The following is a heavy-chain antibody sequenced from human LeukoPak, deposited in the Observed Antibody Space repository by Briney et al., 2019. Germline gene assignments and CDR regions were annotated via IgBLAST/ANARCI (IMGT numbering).Heavy chain of an antibody. D-gene: IGHD6-13*01. V-gene: IGHV4-59*01. CDR3: AGGIAAVPDY. Sequence: PSETLSLTCTVSGGSISSYYWSWIRQPPGKGLEWIGYIYYSGSTNYNPSLKSRVTISVDTSKNQFSLKLSSVTAADTAVYYCAGGIAAVPDYWGQGTLVTVSS. CDR1: GGSISSYY. J-gene: IGHJ4*02. CDR2: IYYSGST.